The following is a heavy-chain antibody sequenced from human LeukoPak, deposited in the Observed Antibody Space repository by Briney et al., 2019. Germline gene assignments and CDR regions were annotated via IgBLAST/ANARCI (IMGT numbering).Heavy chain of an antibody. CDR1: GFTSSRYG. CDR3: AVYYDSSGYGD. CDR2: ISYDGSNK. D-gene: IGHD3-22*01. J-gene: IGHJ4*02. Sequence: PGRSLRLSCAASGFTSSRYGMHWVRQAPGKGLEWVAVISYDGSNKYYADSVKGRFTISRDNSKNTLYLQMNSLRAEDTAVYYCAVYYDSSGYGDWGQGTLVTVSS. V-gene: IGHV3-30*03.